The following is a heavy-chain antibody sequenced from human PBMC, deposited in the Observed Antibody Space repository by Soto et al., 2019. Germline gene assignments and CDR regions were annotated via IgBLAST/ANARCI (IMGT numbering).Heavy chain of an antibody. Sequence: QVPLVQSGAEVKKPGSSVKVSCKASGGTFSSYTISWVRQAPGQGLEWMGRIIPILGIANYAQKFQGRVTITADKSTRTAYMELRSLRSEDTAVYYCAGVVTTRKLKNNWFDPWGQGTLVTVSS. J-gene: IGHJ5*02. CDR3: AGVVTTRKLKNNWFDP. V-gene: IGHV1-69*02. CDR1: GGTFSSYT. CDR2: IIPILGIA. D-gene: IGHD2-2*01.